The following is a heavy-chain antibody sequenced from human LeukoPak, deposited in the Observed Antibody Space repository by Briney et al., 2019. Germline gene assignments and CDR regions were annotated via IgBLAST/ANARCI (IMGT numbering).Heavy chain of an antibody. V-gene: IGHV3-23*01. CDR2: ISFSGGST. CDR1: GFSFSNYA. Sequence: PGGSLRLSCAASGFSFSNYAMTWVRQAPGKGLEWVSGISFSGGSTYYADPVKGRFTISRDNSKNTLYLQMNSLRAEDAAVYYCAKDSCGSTSCPLDYWGQGTLVTVSS. J-gene: IGHJ4*02. D-gene: IGHD2-2*01. CDR3: AKDSCGSTSCPLDY.